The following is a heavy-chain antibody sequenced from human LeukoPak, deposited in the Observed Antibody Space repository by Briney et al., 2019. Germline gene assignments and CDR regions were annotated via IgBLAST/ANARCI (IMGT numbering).Heavy chain of an antibody. Sequence: GGSLRLSCAASGFTFSSYAMSWVRQAPGKGLEWVSSISDIGGSTYYADSVKGRFTISRDNSKNTLYLQMISLRVEDTAVYYCSKALRWGSRAVANFDYWGQGTLVTVSS. J-gene: IGHJ4*02. CDR1: GFTFSSYA. CDR3: SKALRWGSRAVANFDY. CDR2: ISDIGGST. V-gene: IGHV3-23*01. D-gene: IGHD6-19*01.